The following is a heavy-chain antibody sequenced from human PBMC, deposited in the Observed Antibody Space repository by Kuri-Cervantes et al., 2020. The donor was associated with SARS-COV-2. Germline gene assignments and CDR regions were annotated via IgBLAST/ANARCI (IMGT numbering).Heavy chain of an antibody. J-gene: IGHJ5*02. CDR2: IYTSGST. D-gene: IGHD6-13*01. V-gene: IGHV4-4*07. CDR1: GGSISSYY. CDR3: ASEYSSLRGWFDP. Sequence: GSLRLSCTVSGGSISSYYWSWIRQPAGKGLEWIGRIYTSGSTNYNPSLKSRVTISVDTSKNQFSLKLSSVTAADTAVYYCASEYSSLRGWFDPWGQGTLVTVSS.